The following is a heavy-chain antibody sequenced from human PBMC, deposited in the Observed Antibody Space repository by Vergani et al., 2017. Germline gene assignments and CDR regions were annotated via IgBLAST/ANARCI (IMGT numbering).Heavy chain of an antibody. CDR1: GDSVSSNSAA. D-gene: IGHD6-13*01. CDR3: ARASLGXAAAYYFDYYYIDG. V-gene: IGHV6-1*01. J-gene: IGHJ6*03. CDR2: TYYRSKWYN. Sequence: QVQLQQSGPGLVKPSQTLSLTCAISGDSVSSNSAAWNWIRQSPSRGLEWLGRTYYRSKWYNDYAVSVKSRITINPDTSKNQFSLQLNSVTPEDTAVYYCARASLGXAAAYYFDYYYIDGWGKGTTVTVSS.